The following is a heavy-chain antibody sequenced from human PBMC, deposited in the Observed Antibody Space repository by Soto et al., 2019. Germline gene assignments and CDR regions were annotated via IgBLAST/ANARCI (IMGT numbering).Heavy chain of an antibody. Sequence: EVQVVESGGGLVQPGGSLRLSCTASRVTVGSNYMSWVRQAPGRGLQWVSVIYSGGDTYYADSVKGRFTISRDSSKNTLYLQMNSLRAEDTAVYYCARTTYGSGGYADNWGQGTLVTVSS. CDR3: ARTTYGSGGYADN. D-gene: IGHD2-15*01. CDR2: IYSGGDT. V-gene: IGHV3-66*01. CDR1: RVTVGSNY. J-gene: IGHJ4*02.